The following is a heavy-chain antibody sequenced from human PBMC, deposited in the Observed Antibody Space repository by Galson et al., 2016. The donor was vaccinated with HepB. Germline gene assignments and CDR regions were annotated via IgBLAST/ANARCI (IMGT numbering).Heavy chain of an antibody. CDR3: VRQPDISGYPTD. CDR1: GYSFANYW. CDR2: IYPRDSHT. Sequence: QSGAEVKKPGESLKISCKGFGYSFANYWIGWVRQMPGKGLEWMGIIYPRDSHTIYSPSFQGQVTISADKSISTAYLQWSSLKASDTAIYYCVRQPDISGYPTDWGQGTLVTVSS. J-gene: IGHJ4*02. D-gene: IGHD3-22*01. V-gene: IGHV5-51*01.